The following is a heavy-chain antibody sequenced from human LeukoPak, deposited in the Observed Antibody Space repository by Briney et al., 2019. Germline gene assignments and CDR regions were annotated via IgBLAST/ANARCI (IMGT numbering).Heavy chain of an antibody. CDR2: IIPILGIA. D-gene: IGHD5-12*01. CDR1: GGTFSSYA. J-gene: IGHJ4*02. Sequence: GSSVKVSCKASGGTFSSYAISWVRQAPGQGREWMGRIIPILGIANYAQKFQGRVTITADKSTSTAYMELSSLRSEDTAVYYCARDQLGIVATIAPSYFDYWGQGTLVTVSS. V-gene: IGHV1-69*04. CDR3: ARDQLGIVATIAPSYFDY.